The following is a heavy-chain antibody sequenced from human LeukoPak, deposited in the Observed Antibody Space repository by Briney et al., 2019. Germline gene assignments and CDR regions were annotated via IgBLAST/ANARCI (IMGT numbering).Heavy chain of an antibody. Sequence: SETLSLTCVVSGGSMSSGGYSWSWIRQPPGKGLEWIGYNYYSGTTYYNPSLKSRVTISVDTSKIQVSLKLSSVTAADTAVYYCARVPGAMYYYHYMDVWGKGTTVTVSS. V-gene: IGHV4-30-4*07. D-gene: IGHD2-2*01. J-gene: IGHJ6*03. CDR2: NYYSGTT. CDR1: GGSMSSGGYS. CDR3: ARVPGAMYYYHYMDV.